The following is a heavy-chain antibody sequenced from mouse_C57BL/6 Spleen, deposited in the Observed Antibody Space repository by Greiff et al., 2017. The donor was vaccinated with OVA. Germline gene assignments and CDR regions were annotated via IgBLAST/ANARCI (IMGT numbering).Heavy chain of an antibody. D-gene: IGHD2-2*01. CDR1: GFNFKNTY. CDR2: IDPANGNT. J-gene: IGHJ3*01. Sequence: EVQLQQSVAELVRPGASVKLSCTASGFNFKNTYMHWVKQRPEQGLEWIGRIDPANGNTNYAPKFQGKATITADTSSNTAYLQLSSLTSEDTAIYYCARKGGDGYEACAYWGQGTLVTVAA. CDR3: ARKGGDGYEACAY. V-gene: IGHV14-3*01.